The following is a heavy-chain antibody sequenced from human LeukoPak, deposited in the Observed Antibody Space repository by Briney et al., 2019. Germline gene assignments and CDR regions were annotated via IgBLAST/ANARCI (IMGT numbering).Heavy chain of an antibody. D-gene: IGHD6-13*01. CDR3: ARDLGTPATNAEYFFDY. CDR2: INPSSGGT. Sequence: SVTVSCKASGYTFTDYCLHWVRQAPGQGLEWMGWINPSSGGTRYAQKFQGRVTLTRDTSISTAYMELSSLRSDDTAVYFCARDLGTPATNAEYFFDYWGQGTLVIVSS. CDR1: GYTFTDYC. J-gene: IGHJ4*02. V-gene: IGHV1-2*02.